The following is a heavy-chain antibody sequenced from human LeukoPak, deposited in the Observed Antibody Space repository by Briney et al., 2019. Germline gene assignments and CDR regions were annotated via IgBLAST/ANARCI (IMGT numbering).Heavy chain of an antibody. CDR2: MYYSGTT. CDR1: GASISSSSYY. CDR3: ARPYYYGSGSYPDAFDI. D-gene: IGHD3-10*01. V-gene: IGHV4-39*01. J-gene: IGHJ3*02. Sequence: SETLSLTCTVSGASISSSSYYWGWIRQPPGKGLEWIGSMYYSGTTYYNPSLKSRVTISVDTSKNQFSLKLNSVTAADTAVYYCARPYYYGSGSYPDAFDIWGQGTMVTVSS.